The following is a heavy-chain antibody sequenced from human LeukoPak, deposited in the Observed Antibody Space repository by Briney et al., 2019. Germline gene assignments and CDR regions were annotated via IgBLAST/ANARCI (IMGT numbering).Heavy chain of an antibody. Sequence: GGSLRLSCAASGFTFSSYWMSWVRQAPGKGLEWAANIKQDGSEKYYVDSVKGRFTISRDNAKNSLYLQMNSLRAEDTAVYYCARDSPLGIAAAFDYWGQGTLVTVSS. CDR1: GFTFSSYW. D-gene: IGHD6-13*01. CDR3: ARDSPLGIAAAFDY. CDR2: IKQDGSEK. J-gene: IGHJ4*02. V-gene: IGHV3-7*01.